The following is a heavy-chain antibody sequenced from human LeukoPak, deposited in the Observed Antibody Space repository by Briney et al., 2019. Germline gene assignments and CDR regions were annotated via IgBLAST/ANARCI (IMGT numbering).Heavy chain of an antibody. CDR3: ARHSTADVYPDY. D-gene: IGHD5/OR15-5a*01. Sequence: PSETLSLTCTVSGGSISTSNYYWGWLRQPPGKGLEWIGSIYYSGSTYYNPSLKSRVTISVDTSKNQFSLKVSSVTAADTAVYYCARHSTADVYPDYWGQGTLVTVSS. J-gene: IGHJ4*02. CDR2: IYYSGST. CDR1: GGSISTSNYY. V-gene: IGHV4-39*01.